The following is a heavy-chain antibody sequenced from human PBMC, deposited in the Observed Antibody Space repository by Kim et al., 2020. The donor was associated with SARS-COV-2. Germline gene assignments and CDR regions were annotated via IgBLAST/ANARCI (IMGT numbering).Heavy chain of an antibody. CDR3: ARGGGVRGVITDY. D-gene: IGHD3-10*01. CDR2: ISSSSSYI. Sequence: GGSLRLSCAASGFTFSSYSMNWVRQAPGKGLEWVSSISSSSSYIYYADSVKGRFTISRDNAKNSLYLQMNSLRAEDTAVYYCARGGGVRGVITDYWGQGTLVTVSS. J-gene: IGHJ4*02. CDR1: GFTFSSYS. V-gene: IGHV3-21*01.